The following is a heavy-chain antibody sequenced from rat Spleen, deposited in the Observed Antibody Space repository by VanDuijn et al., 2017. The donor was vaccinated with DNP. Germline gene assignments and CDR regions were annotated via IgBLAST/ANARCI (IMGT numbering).Heavy chain of an antibody. CDR1: GHSITNSYR. CDR2: INSADST. Sequence: EVQLQESGPGLVKPSQSLSLTCSVTGHSITNSYRWNWIRKFPGNKLEWMGYINSADSTYYNPSLKRRISITRDTSKNQFLLQVNSVTSEDTATYYCASGPNGYNYLDNWGQGVMVTVSS. CDR3: ASGPNGYNYLDN. V-gene: IGHV3-3*01. D-gene: IGHD1-4*01. J-gene: IGHJ2*01.